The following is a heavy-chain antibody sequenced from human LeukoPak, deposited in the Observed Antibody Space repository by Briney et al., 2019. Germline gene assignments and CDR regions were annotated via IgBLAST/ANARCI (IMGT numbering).Heavy chain of an antibody. V-gene: IGHV1-46*01. D-gene: IGHD3-22*01. Sequence: ASVKVSCKASGDSFTSYYMHWVRQAPGQGLEWMGIINPNGGSTSYAQKFQGRVTMTRDMSTSTVYMELSNLRSEDTAVYYCARGRHYYDSSDYEGDGFDIWGQGTMVTVSS. CDR1: GDSFTSYY. CDR2: INPNGGST. J-gene: IGHJ3*02. CDR3: ARGRHYYDSSDYEGDGFDI.